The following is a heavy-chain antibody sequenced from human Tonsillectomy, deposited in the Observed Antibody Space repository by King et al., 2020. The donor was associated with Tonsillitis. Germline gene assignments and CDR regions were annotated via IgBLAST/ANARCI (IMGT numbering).Heavy chain of an antibody. V-gene: IGHV3-48*01. J-gene: IGHJ4*02. CDR2: ISPRRGGI. CDR1: GFTFNSYS. Sequence: VQLVESGGGLVQPGGSLSLSCATSGFTFNSYSFNWARRAPGKGLNWISYISPRRGGIHYADAVQGRLTISTDNAKNSLYLHLNSLRVEDTALYYCARDLDWSFDYWGQGTLDTVSS. CDR3: ARDLDWSFDY. D-gene: IGHD3/OR15-3a*01.